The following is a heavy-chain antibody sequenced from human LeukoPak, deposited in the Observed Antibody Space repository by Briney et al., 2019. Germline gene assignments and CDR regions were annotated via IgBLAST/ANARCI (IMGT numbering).Heavy chain of an antibody. Sequence: ASVKVSCKASGYTFTDSYMHWVRQAPGQGVEWMGWINANSGGTDYAQKFQDRVTMTRDMSIRTAYMELSRLTSDDTAVYYCARDGHGGNSFDFWGQGTLVTVSS. CDR2: INANSGGT. J-gene: IGHJ4*02. D-gene: IGHD4-23*01. CDR1: GYTFTDSY. V-gene: IGHV1-2*02. CDR3: ARDGHGGNSFDF.